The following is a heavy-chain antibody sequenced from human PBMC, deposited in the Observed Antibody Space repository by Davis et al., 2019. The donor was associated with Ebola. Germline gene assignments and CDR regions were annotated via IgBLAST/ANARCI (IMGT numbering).Heavy chain of an antibody. J-gene: IGHJ4*02. V-gene: IGHV4-59*11. Sequence: PSETLSLTCTVSDASISGHYWNWFRQPPGKGLEWIGFISGSGRTSYNPSLKSRVTISADTSTNQFSLNLSSVTAADTAVYFCSRFGEGAYWGQGTLVTVSS. D-gene: IGHD2-21*01. CDR3: SRFGEGAY. CDR2: ISGSGRT. CDR1: DASISGHY.